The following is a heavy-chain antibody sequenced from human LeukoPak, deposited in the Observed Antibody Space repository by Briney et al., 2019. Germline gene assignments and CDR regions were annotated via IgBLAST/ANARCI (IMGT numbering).Heavy chain of an antibody. Sequence: GGSLRLCYAPSGLTFSSYGMLWVRQAPGKGLEWVAFIRHDGSNKYYADSVKGRFTISRDNSKNTLYLQMNSLRAEDTAVYYCAKVSGAKELLEPLFDYWGQGTLVTVSS. CDR1: GLTFSSYG. CDR3: AKVSGAKELLEPLFDY. D-gene: IGHD1-26*01. J-gene: IGHJ4*02. V-gene: IGHV3-30*02. CDR2: IRHDGSNK.